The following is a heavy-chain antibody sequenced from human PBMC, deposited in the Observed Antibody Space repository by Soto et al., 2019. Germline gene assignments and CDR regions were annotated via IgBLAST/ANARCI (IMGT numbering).Heavy chain of an antibody. D-gene: IGHD3-16*01. CDR3: ARDRERFGAFDI. CDR2: ISYDGSNK. J-gene: IGHJ3*02. Sequence: TGGSLRLSCAASGFTFSSYAMHWVRQAPGKGLEWVAVISYDGSNKYYADSVKGRFTISRDNSKNTLYLQMNSLRAEDTAVYYCARDRERFGAFDIWGQGTMVTVSS. CDR1: GFTFSSYA. V-gene: IGHV3-30-3*01.